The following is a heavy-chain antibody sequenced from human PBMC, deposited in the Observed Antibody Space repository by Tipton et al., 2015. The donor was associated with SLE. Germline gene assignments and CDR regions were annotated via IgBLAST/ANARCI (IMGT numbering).Heavy chain of an antibody. Sequence: LRLPCAVSGYSISSGYYWGWIRQPPGKGLEWIGSIYHSGNTYYNPSLKSRVSIAVDTSKNQFSLKLSSVTAADTAVYYCARDLSSAYYYADYFDYWGQGTLVTVSS. CDR2: IYHSGNT. CDR1: GYSISSGYY. CDR3: ARDLSSAYYYADYFDY. J-gene: IGHJ4*02. D-gene: IGHD3-22*01. V-gene: IGHV4-38-2*02.